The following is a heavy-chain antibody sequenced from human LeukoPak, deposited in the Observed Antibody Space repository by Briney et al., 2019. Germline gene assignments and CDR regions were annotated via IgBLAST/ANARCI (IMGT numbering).Heavy chain of an antibody. Sequence: KPSETLSLTCTVSGGSISSSSYYWGWIRQPPGKGLEWIGGIYYSGSTYYNPSLKSRVTISVDTSKNQFSLKLSSVTAADTAVYYCARHGPDYYGSGSPNWFDPWGQGTLVTVSS. D-gene: IGHD3-10*01. CDR2: IYYSGST. V-gene: IGHV4-39*01. CDR1: GGSISSSSYY. J-gene: IGHJ5*02. CDR3: ARHGPDYYGSGSPNWFDP.